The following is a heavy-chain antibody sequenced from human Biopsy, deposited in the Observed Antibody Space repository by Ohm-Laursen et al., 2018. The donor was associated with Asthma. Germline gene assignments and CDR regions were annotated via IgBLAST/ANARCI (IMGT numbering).Heavy chain of an antibody. CDR2: ISVYNGNT. V-gene: IGHV1-18*01. J-gene: IGHJ6*02. CDR3: ARAVDYSHYYGIDV. CDR1: GYTFNSAG. Sequence: ASVKISCKPSGYTFNSAGITWVRQAPGQGLEWMGWISVYNGNTKVAQKLQDRVTMITDASTSTAYMELRSLRSDDTAVYFCARAVDYSHYYGIDVWGQGTTVTVS. D-gene: IGHD3-10*01.